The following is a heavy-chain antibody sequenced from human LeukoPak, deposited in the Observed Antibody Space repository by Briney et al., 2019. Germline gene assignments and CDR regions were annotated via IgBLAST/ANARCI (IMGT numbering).Heavy chain of an antibody. J-gene: IGHJ4*02. CDR2: IDSSGST. D-gene: IGHD1-26*01. CDR1: SGSISSGSYH. Sequence: PSQTLSLTCTVSSGSISSGSYHWTWIRQPAGKRLEWLGRIDSSGSTNYNPSLKSRITISIDTSKNQFSLKLTSVTAADTALYYCARDSTTSWYGQDFWGQGILVTVSS. V-gene: IGHV4-61*02. CDR3: ARDSTTSWYGQDF.